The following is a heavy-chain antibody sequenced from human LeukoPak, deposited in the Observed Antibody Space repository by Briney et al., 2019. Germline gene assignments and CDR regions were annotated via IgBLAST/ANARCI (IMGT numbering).Heavy chain of an antibody. CDR3: ARDGGIEVGATKHYGMDV. Sequence: ASVKVSCKASGYTFTGYYMHWVRQAPGQGLEWMGRINPNSGGTNYAQKFQGRVTMTRDTSISTAYMELSRLRSGDTAMYYCARDGGIEVGATKHYGMDVWGQGTTVTVSS. J-gene: IGHJ6*02. D-gene: IGHD1-26*01. CDR2: INPNSGGT. CDR1: GYTFTGYY. V-gene: IGHV1-2*06.